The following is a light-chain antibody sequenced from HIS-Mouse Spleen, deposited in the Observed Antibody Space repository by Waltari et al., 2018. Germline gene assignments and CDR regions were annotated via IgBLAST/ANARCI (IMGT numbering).Light chain of an antibody. J-gene: IGKJ5*01. CDR3: QQYGSSST. Sequence: EIVLTQSPGTLSLSPGERATLSCMASQSVSSTYLAWYQQKPAQAPRLLIYGASSRATGIPDRFSGSGSGTDFTLTISRLEPEDFAVYYCQQYGSSSTFGQGTRLEIK. CDR2: GAS. V-gene: IGKV3-20*01. CDR1: QSVSSTY.